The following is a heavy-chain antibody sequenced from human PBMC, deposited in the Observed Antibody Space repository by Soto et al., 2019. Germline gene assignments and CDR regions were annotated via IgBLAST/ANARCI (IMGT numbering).Heavy chain of an antibody. V-gene: IGHV3-11*06. Sequence: PGGSLRLSCAASGFNFSDHYMNWIRQAPGRGLEWVSYISGSSRYTNFADSVKGRFIISRDNAKNSLYLQMNSLRAEDTAVYYCARHTSGWHYYDYWGQGTPVTVSS. CDR3: ARHTSGWHYYDY. CDR1: GFNFSDHY. J-gene: IGHJ4*02. D-gene: IGHD6-19*01. CDR2: ISGSSRYT.